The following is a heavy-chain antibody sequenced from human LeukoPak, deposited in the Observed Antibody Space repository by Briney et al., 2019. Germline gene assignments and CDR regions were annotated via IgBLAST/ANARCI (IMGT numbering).Heavy chain of an antibody. V-gene: IGHV3-23*01. CDR3: AKDRGYCSGGSSCNSFDY. J-gene: IGHJ4*02. CDR1: GFTFSSYG. D-gene: IGHD2-15*01. CDR2: ISGSGGST. Sequence: GGSLRLSCAASGFTFSSYGMRWVRQAPGKGLEWVSAISGSGGSTYYADSVKGRFTISRDNSKNTLYLQMNSLRAEDTAVHYCAKDRGYCSGGSSCNSFDYWGQGTLVTVSS.